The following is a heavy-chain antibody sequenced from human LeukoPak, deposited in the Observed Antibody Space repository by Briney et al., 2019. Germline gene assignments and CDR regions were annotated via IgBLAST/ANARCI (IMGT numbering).Heavy chain of an antibody. CDR1: GGTIWSSSYH. V-gene: IGHV4-39*01. CDR2: VYYNGST. J-gene: IGHJ4*02. CDR3: ARHMQLWLFDY. D-gene: IGHD5-18*01. Sequence: SETLSLTCTGSGGTIWSSSYHWGWIRQPPGKGLEWIGSVYYNGSTNYNPSLKSRVTVSIDTSVNQFSLRLSSVTAADTAVYYCARHMQLWLFDYWGQGTLITVTS.